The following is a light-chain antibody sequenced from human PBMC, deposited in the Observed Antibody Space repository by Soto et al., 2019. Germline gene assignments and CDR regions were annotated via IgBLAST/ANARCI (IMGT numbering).Light chain of an antibody. CDR1: QDISFY. Sequence: DIQMTQSPSSLSASVGDRVTVTCQASQDISFYLDWYQQKPGKAPKLLIYDASNLETGVPSRFSGSGSGTDFSFTITSLQPEDIATYYCQQYDNLALTFGGGTKVEIK. V-gene: IGKV1-33*01. CDR2: DAS. J-gene: IGKJ4*01. CDR3: QQYDNLALT.